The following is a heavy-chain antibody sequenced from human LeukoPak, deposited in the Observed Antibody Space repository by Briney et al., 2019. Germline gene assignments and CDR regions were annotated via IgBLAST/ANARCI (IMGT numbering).Heavy chain of an antibody. V-gene: IGHV1-18*01. CDR1: GYTFTSYD. D-gene: IGHD3-22*01. J-gene: IGHJ4*02. CDR3: ARERRYYYDSSGYKHFDY. CDR2: ISAYNGNT. Sequence: ASVKVSCKASGYTFTSYDINWVRQAPGQGLEWMGWISAYNGNTNYAQKLQGRVTMTTDTSTSTAYMELRSLRSDDTAVYYCARERRYYYDSSGYKHFDYWGQGTLVTVSS.